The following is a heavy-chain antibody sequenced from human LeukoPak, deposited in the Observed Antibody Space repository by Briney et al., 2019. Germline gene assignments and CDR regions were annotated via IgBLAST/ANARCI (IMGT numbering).Heavy chain of an antibody. Sequence: ASVKVSCKASGYTFTSYGISWVRQAPGQGLEWMGWISAYNGNTNYAQKLQGRVTMTTDTSTSTAYMELRSLRSDDTAVYYCARDPNYYYYYYMDVWGKGTTVTISS. CDR2: ISAYNGNT. CDR1: GYTFTSYG. J-gene: IGHJ6*03. V-gene: IGHV1-18*01. CDR3: ARDPNYYYYYYMDV.